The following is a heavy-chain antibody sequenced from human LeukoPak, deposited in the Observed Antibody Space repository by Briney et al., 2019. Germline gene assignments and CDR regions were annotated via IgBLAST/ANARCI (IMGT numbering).Heavy chain of an antibody. V-gene: IGHV3-7*05. CDR2: IKQDGSEK. D-gene: IGHD2-21*02. J-gene: IGHJ4*02. Sequence: GGSLRLSCAASGFTFSSNWMTWVRQAPGKGLEWVANIKQDGSEKYYVDSVKGRFTISRDNSKNTLYLQMNSLRAEDTAVYYCAKYPRHCGGDCYSDFDYWGQGTLVTVSS. CDR1: GFTFSSNW. CDR3: AKYPRHCGGDCYSDFDY.